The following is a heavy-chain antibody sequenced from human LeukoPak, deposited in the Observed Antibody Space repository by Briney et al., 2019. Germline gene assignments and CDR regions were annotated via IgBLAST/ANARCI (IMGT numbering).Heavy chain of an antibody. CDR1: GGSISSYY. Sequence: SETLSLTCTVSGGSISSYYWSWIRQPAGKGLEWIGRIYTSGSTNYNPSLKSRVTMSVDTSKNQFSLKLSSVTAADTAVYYRARDGVAVAGQPYNWFDPWGQGTLVTVSS. CDR2: IYTSGST. J-gene: IGHJ5*02. CDR3: ARDGVAVAGQPYNWFDP. D-gene: IGHD6-19*01. V-gene: IGHV4-4*07.